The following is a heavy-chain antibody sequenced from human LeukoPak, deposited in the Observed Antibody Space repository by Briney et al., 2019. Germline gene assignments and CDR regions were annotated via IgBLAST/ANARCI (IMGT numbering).Heavy chain of an antibody. Sequence: SGTLSLTCTVSGGSISSSSYYWGWIRQPPGKGLEWIGSIYYSGSTYYNPSLKSRVTISVDTSKNQFSLKLSSVTAADTAVYYCARLTPTVVTPSAFDIWGQGTMVTVSS. D-gene: IGHD4-23*01. CDR2: IYYSGST. J-gene: IGHJ3*02. CDR1: GGSISSSSYY. V-gene: IGHV4-39*01. CDR3: ARLTPTVVTPSAFDI.